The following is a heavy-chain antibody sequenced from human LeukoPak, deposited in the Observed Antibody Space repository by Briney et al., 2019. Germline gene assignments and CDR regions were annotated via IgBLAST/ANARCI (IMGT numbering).Heavy chain of an antibody. Sequence: GESLKISCKGSGYSFTSYWIGWVRQMAGKGLEWMGIIYPGDSDTRYSPSFQGQVTISADKSISTAYLQWSSLKASDTAMYYCATSSEPLRDAFDIWGQGTMVTVSS. V-gene: IGHV5-51*01. D-gene: IGHD6-19*01. CDR3: ATSSEPLRDAFDI. J-gene: IGHJ3*02. CDR1: GYSFTSYW. CDR2: IYPGDSDT.